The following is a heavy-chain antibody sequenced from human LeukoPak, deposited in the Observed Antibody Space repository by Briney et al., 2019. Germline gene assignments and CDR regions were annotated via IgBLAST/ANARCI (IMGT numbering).Heavy chain of an antibody. D-gene: IGHD2-2*01. CDR3: ARDRNVEVVPAAPDY. Sequence: GRSLRLSCAASGFTFSSYAMHWVRQAPGKGLEWVAVISYDGSNKYYADSVKGRFTISRDNSKNTLYLQMNSLRAEDTAVYYCARDRNVEVVPAAPDYWGQGTLVTVSS. CDR2: ISYDGSNK. V-gene: IGHV3-30*04. J-gene: IGHJ4*02. CDR1: GFTFSSYA.